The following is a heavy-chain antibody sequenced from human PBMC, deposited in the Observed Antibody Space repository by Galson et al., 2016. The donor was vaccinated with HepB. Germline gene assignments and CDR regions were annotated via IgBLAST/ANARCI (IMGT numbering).Heavy chain of an antibody. CDR3: ARSPSMIRGVILDS. J-gene: IGHJ4*02. CDR2: IYYSGST. Sequence: TLSLTCNVSGGSISSFKCLSWVRQPPGKGLEWIGYIYYSGSTNYNPSLKSRVTISIDTSKNQFSLKLSSVTAADTAMYYCARSPSMIRGVILDSWGQGTLVTVSS. D-gene: IGHD3-10*01. V-gene: IGHV4-4*02. CDR1: GGSISSFKC.